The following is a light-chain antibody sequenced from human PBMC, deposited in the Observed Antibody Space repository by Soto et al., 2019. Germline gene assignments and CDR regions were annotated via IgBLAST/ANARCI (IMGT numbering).Light chain of an antibody. V-gene: IGKV1-9*01. J-gene: IGKJ1*01. Sequence: DIQLTQSPSFLSASVGDRVTITCRASQGISSYLAWYQQKPGKAPKLLIYAASTLQSGVPLRFSGSGSGTEFTLTISSLQPDDFATYYCQQYNSYSLWTFGQGTKVDIK. CDR1: QGISSY. CDR2: AAS. CDR3: QQYNSYSLWT.